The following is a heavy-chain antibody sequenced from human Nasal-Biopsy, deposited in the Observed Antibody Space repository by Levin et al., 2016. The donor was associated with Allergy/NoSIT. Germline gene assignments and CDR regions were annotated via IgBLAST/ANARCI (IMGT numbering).Heavy chain of an antibody. D-gene: IGHD2-21*02. Sequence: GESLKISCAASGFTFGSYAMNWVRQAPGKGLEWVSSLSGSSVGIYYADSVKGRFTISRDNSKNTLYLQMNSLRVDDTAIYYCAKKGEFCGGDCFSADYWGQGTLVTVSS. CDR1: GFTFGSYA. CDR2: LSGSSVGI. V-gene: IGHV3-23*01. J-gene: IGHJ4*02. CDR3: AKKGEFCGGDCFSADY.